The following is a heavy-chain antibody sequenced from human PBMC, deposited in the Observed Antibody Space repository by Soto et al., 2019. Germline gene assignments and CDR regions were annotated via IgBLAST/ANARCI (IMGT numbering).Heavy chain of an antibody. J-gene: IGHJ4*02. CDR2: ISSSSSCI. CDR1: GFTFSGYS. Sequence: GGSLRLSCVASGFTFSGYSMTWVRQAPGKGLEWVSYISSSSSCIYYADFVGGRFTISRDNAKNSLYLQMNSLRVEDTAVYYWGSCIAAAGVFDYWGQGTLVTVS. D-gene: IGHD6-13*01. CDR3: GSCIAAAGVFDY. V-gene: IGHV3-48*01.